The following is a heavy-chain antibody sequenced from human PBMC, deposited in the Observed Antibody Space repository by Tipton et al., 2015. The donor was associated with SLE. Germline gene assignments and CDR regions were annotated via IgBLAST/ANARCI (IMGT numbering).Heavy chain of an antibody. J-gene: IGHJ4*02. CDR3: ALRWPDTWTTVY. V-gene: IGHV1-8*01. D-gene: IGHD5-12*01. Sequence: QSGPEVKKPGASVKVSCKASGYTFTSYDINWVRQATGQGLEWMGWMNPNSGNTGYAQKLQGRVTMTTDTSTSTAYMELRSLRSDDTAVYYCALRWPDTWTTVYWGQGTLVTVSS. CDR2: MNPNSGNT. CDR1: GYTFTSYD.